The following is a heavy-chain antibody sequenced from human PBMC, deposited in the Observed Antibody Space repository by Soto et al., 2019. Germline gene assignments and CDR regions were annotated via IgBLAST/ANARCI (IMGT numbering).Heavy chain of an antibody. CDR2: IYYSGST. CDR1: GGSISSGGYY. J-gene: IGHJ4*02. Sequence: SETLSLTCTVSGGSISSGGYYWSWIRQHPGKGLEWIGYIYYSGSTYYNPSLKSRVTISVDTSKNQFSLKLSSVTAADTAVYYCAREQLWPPVIDYWGQGTLVTVYS. D-gene: IGHD5-18*01. CDR3: AREQLWPPVIDY. V-gene: IGHV4-31*03.